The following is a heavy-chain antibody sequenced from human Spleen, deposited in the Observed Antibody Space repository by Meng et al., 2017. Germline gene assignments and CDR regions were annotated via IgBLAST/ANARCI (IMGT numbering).Heavy chain of an antibody. Sequence: ASVKVSCKPSGYNFPDYYIHWVRRAPGQGLEWMGRINPKSGDTHYAQRFQGRVTMTGDTSISTAYMELRSLRSDDTAVYYCAREFGEYYYYYGMDVWGQGTMVTVSS. CDR1: GYNFPDYY. D-gene: IGHD3-16*01. J-gene: IGHJ6*02. V-gene: IGHV1-2*06. CDR2: INPKSGDT. CDR3: AREFGEYYYYYGMDV.